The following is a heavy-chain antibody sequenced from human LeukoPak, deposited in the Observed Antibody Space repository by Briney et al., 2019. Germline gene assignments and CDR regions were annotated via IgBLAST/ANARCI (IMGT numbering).Heavy chain of an antibody. D-gene: IGHD5-18*01. CDR1: GFSLSSYA. Sequence: GNSLRLSCVCSGFSLSSYAIHWVRQAPGRGLEWVAVISYDGSNKYYADSVKGRFTISRDNSKNTLYLQMNSLRAEDTAVYYCAKNSRYSYGYLFRYYYYGMDVWGQGTTVTVSS. CDR3: AKNSRYSYGYLFRYYYYGMDV. V-gene: IGHV3-30*18. J-gene: IGHJ6*02. CDR2: ISYDGSNK.